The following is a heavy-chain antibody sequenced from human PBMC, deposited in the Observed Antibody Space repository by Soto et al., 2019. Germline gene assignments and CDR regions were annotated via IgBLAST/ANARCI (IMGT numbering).Heavy chain of an antibody. D-gene: IGHD1-7*01. CDR3: ARVQYNWNYDMDY. V-gene: IGHV1-18*01. CDR1: CYTFTSYG. J-gene: IGHJ4*02. CDR2: ISAYNGNT. Sequence: KASCYTFTSYGTICARQAPVKGLEWMGWISAYNGNTNYAQKLQGRVTMTTDTSTSKAYMELRSLRSDDTAVYSCARVQYNWNYDMDYWGQGLLVTVSS.